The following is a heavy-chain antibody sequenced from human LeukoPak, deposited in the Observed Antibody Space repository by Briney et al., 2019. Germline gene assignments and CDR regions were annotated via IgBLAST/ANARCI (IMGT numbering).Heavy chain of an antibody. Sequence: GGSLRLSCAASGFTFSSYGMHWVRQAPGKGLEWVAVIWYGGSNKYYADSVKGRFTISRDNSKNTLYLQMNSLRAEDTAVYYCAKDLGRWGIVATTDYWGQGTLVTVSS. CDR1: GFTFSSYG. J-gene: IGHJ4*02. CDR3: AKDLGRWGIVATTDY. D-gene: IGHD5-12*01. CDR2: IWYGGSNK. V-gene: IGHV3-33*06.